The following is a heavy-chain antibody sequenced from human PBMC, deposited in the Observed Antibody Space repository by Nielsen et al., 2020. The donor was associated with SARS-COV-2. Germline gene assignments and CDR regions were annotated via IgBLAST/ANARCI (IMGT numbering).Heavy chain of an antibody. J-gene: IGHJ5*02. CDR2: IWYDGSNK. Sequence: GGSLRLSCAASGFTFSSYGMPWVRQAPGKGLEWVAVIWYDGSNKYYADSVKGRFTISRDNSKNTLYLQMNSLRAEDTAVYYCARDQSRIAVADPWGQGTLVTVSS. V-gene: IGHV3-33*08. CDR3: ARDQSRIAVADP. CDR1: GFTFSSYG. D-gene: IGHD6-19*01.